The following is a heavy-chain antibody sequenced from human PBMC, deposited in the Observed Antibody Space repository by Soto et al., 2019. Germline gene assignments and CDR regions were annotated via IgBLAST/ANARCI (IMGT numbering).Heavy chain of an antibody. D-gene: IGHD6-13*01. Sequence: PGGSLRLSCAASGFTFSDYYMSWIRQAPGKGLEWVSYISSSGSTIYYADSVKGRFTISRDNAKNSLYLQMNSLRAEDTAVYYCARDMPPIAAAGTNRVYYYYGMDVWGQGTTVTVSS. CDR2: ISSSGSTI. V-gene: IGHV3-11*01. CDR3: ARDMPPIAAAGTNRVYYYYGMDV. J-gene: IGHJ6*02. CDR1: GFTFSDYY.